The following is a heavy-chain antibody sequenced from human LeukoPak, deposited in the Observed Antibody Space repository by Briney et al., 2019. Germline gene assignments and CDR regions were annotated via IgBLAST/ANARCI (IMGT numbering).Heavy chain of an antibody. Sequence: PGESLKISCKGSGYSFSSYWIGWVRQMPGKGLEGIGNIYAGDSDTRYSPSFQGQVTISADKSINTASLQWSSLKASDTAMYYCARRRSGTNSDYWGQGTLVTVSS. CDR2: IYAGDSDT. CDR1: GYSFSSYW. V-gene: IGHV5-51*01. J-gene: IGHJ4*02. CDR3: ARRRSGTNSDY. D-gene: IGHD1-26*01.